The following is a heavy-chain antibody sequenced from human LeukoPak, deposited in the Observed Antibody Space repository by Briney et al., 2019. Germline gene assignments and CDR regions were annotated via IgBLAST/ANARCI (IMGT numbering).Heavy chain of an antibody. CDR1: GFTFNFYA. J-gene: IGHJ5*02. CDR3: AKDKGYGSAWSWYNWFDP. Sequence: GGSLRLSCAASGFTFNFYAMNWVRQAPGKGLEWVSTISASGDKTYYADPVKGRFTISRDNSKDTLYLQMNSLRAEDTAIYYCAKDKGYGSAWSWYNWFDPWGQGTLVTVSS. D-gene: IGHD6-19*01. CDR2: ISASGDKT. V-gene: IGHV3-23*01.